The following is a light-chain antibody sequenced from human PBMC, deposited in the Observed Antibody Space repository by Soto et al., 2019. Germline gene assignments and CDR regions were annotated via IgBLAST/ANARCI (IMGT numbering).Light chain of an antibody. Sequence: DVQMTQSPSTLAASVGYRFTITCRASENIKNWLSWYQQTPVKAPKVLISDASRLETGVPSRFSGSGYGTDFTLTITSLQTDDFGTYHCQQYDVHPKTFGQGTTVDIK. CDR1: ENIKNW. CDR3: QQYDVHPKT. V-gene: IGKV1-5*01. J-gene: IGKJ1*01. CDR2: DAS.